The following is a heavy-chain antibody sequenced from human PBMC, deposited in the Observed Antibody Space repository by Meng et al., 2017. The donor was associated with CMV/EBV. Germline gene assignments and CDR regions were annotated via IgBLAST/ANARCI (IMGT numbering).Heavy chain of an antibody. CDR2: VSSKAYGGTT. J-gene: IGHJ4*02. CDR1: GSTFGAYA. Sequence: GGLLRPPCTALGSTFGAYAMSWVRQAPGKGLEWVGVVSSKAYGGTTEYAASVKGRFTISRDDSKSIAYLQMNSLKTENTAVYYCTRDLPSLRYCSGGCCYSYDYWGQGTLVTVSS. V-gene: IGHV3-49*04. CDR3: TRDLPSLRYCSGGCCYSYDY. D-gene: IGHD2-15*01.